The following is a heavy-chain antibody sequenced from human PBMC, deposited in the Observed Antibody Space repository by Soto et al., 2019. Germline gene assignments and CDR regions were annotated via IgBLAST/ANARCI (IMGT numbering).Heavy chain of an antibody. Sequence: EVQLVESGGGLVQPGGSLRLSCAVSGLTFSNYWMNWVCQAPGKGLVWVSRINSDGSSTDYADSVKGRFTISRDNARNTLYLEMHSLRAEDTALYYCGRGGRIGAAASVDWGQETLVTVSS. D-gene: IGHD6-25*01. CDR2: INSDGSST. J-gene: IGHJ4*02. V-gene: IGHV3-74*01. CDR1: GLTFSNYW. CDR3: GRGGRIGAAASVD.